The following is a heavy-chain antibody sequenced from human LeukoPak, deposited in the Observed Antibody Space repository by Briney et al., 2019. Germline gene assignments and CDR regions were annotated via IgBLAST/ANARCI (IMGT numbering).Heavy chain of an antibody. V-gene: IGHV3-11*01. CDR1: GFTFSDYY. CDR3: ARDSAYCGGDCYLDY. CDR2: ISSSGSTI. D-gene: IGHD2-21*01. Sequence: PGGSLRLSCAASGFTFSDYYMSWIRQAPGKGLEWVSYISSSGSTIYYADSVKGRFTISRGNAKNSLYLQMNSLRAEDTAVYYCARDSAYCGGDCYLDYWGQGTMVTVSS. J-gene: IGHJ4*02.